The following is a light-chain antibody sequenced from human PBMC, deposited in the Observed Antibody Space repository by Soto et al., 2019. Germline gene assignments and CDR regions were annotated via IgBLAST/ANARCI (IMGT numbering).Light chain of an antibody. J-gene: IGKJ2*01. V-gene: IGKV3-15*01. CDR2: AS. CDR1: QHISDN. Sequence: EIVMTQSPATLSVSPGERATLSCRASQHISDNLAWFQQKPGQAPRLVIYASTSATGIPARFSGSGSGTEFTLTISSLQSEDFAVYYCQQYYNWPLTFGQGTELEIK. CDR3: QQYYNWPLT.